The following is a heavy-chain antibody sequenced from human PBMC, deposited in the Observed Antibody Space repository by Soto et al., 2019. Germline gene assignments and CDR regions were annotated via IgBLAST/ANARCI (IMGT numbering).Heavy chain of an antibody. J-gene: IGHJ1*01. D-gene: IGHD6-19*01. CDR3: AKGVPGIAVAGTGYFQH. V-gene: IGHV3-23*01. Sequence: PGGSLRLSCAASGFTSSSYAMSWVRQAPGKGLEWVSGISGSGDSTYYADSVKGRFTISRDNSKKTAYLQMNSLRAEDTAVYYCAKGVPGIAVAGTGYFQHWGQGTLVTVSS. CDR2: ISGSGDST. CDR1: GFTSSSYA.